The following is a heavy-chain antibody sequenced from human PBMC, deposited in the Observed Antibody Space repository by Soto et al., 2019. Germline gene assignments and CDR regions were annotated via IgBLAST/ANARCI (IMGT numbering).Heavy chain of an antibody. CDR2: IYYSGST. D-gene: IGHD3-10*01. CDR1: GGSISSGSYY. J-gene: IGHJ5*02. CDR3: ARYGSGGYFWFDP. Sequence: SETLSLTCTVSGGSISSGSYYWGWIRQPPGKGLEWIGSIYYSGSTYYNPPLKSRVTISVDTSKKQFSLKLSSVSAADTAVYYCARYGSGGYFWFDPWGQGTLVTVSS. V-gene: IGHV4-39*01.